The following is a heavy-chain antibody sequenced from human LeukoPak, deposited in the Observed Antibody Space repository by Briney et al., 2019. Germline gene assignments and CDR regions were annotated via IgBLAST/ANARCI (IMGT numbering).Heavy chain of an antibody. Sequence: ASVKVSCXASGYTFTNYGIGWVRQAPGQGLEWMGWISVYNGVTNYAQKVRGRVTMTTDTSTNTAYMELGSLRSDDTAVYYCARSASSSGYYLPFDYWGQGSPVTVSA. J-gene: IGHJ4*02. V-gene: IGHV1-18*01. CDR2: ISVYNGVT. CDR1: GYTFTNYG. CDR3: ARSASSSGYYLPFDY. D-gene: IGHD3-22*01.